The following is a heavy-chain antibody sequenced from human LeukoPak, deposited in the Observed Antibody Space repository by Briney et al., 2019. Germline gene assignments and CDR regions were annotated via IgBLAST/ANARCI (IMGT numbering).Heavy chain of an antibody. CDR3: ARDYARGAFDI. CDR2: ISSSSSTI. D-gene: IGHD3-10*01. Sequence: GGSLRLSCAASGFTFSSYSMNWVRQAPGKGLEWVSYISSSSSTIYYADSVKGRFTISRDNAKNSLYLQMNSLRAEDTAVYYCARDYARGAFDIWGQGTMVTVSS. CDR1: GFTFSSYS. J-gene: IGHJ3*02. V-gene: IGHV3-48*04.